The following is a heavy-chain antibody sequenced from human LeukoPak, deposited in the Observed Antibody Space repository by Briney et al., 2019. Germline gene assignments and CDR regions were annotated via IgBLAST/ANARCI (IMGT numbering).Heavy chain of an antibody. CDR1: GYTFTSYG. D-gene: IGHD5-12*01. Sequence: ASVKVSCKASGYTFTSYGISWVRQAPGQGLEWMGWISAYNGNTNYAQKLQGRVTMTTDTSTSAAYMELRSLRSDDTAVYYCARDPHSGYEDWFDPWGQGTLVTVSS. CDR3: ARDPHSGYEDWFDP. V-gene: IGHV1-18*01. J-gene: IGHJ5*02. CDR2: ISAYNGNT.